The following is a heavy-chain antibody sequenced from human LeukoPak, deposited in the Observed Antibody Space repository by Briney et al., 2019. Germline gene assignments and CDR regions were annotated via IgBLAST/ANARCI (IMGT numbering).Heavy chain of an antibody. CDR3: AAGTGYLIEK. CDR1: GFSFGSNW. V-gene: IGHV3-7*01. Sequence: PGGSLRLSCAASGFSFGSNWMNWVRQSPGKGPEWVANIRQDGTEKNYVDSVKGRFIISRDNAKNSLYLQMNSLRAEDTAVYYCAAGTGYLIEKWGQGTLVAVSS. J-gene: IGHJ4*02. D-gene: IGHD2-15*01. CDR2: IRQDGTEK.